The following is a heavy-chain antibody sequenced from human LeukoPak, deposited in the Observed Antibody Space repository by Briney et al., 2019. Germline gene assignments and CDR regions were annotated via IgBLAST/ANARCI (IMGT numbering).Heavy chain of an antibody. Sequence: GGSLRLSCAASGFTLSRHTMTWVRQAPGKGLEWVANIKQDGSEKYYVDSVKGRFTISRDNAKNSLYLQMNSLRAEDTAVYYCARDGDWNEGSFDYWGQGTLVTVSS. CDR1: GFTLSRHT. D-gene: IGHD1-1*01. J-gene: IGHJ4*02. CDR3: ARDGDWNEGSFDY. V-gene: IGHV3-7*01. CDR2: IKQDGSEK.